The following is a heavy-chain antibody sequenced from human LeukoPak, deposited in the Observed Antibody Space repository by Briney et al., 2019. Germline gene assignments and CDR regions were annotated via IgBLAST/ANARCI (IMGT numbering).Heavy chain of an antibody. V-gene: IGHV1-2*02. CDR3: ARDPRSSSWYERDY. CDR1: GYTFTGYY. D-gene: IGHD6-13*01. J-gene: IGHJ4*02. CDR2: INPNSGGT. Sequence: ASVKVSCKASGYTFTGYYMHWVRPAPGQGLEWMGWINPNSGGTNYAQKFQGRVTMTRDTSISTAYMELSRLRSDDTAVYYCARDPRSSSWYERDYWGQGTLVTVSS.